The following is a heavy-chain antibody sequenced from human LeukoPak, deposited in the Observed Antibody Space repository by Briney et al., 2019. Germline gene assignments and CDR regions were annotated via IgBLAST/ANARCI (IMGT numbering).Heavy chain of an antibody. CDR1: GYTFTGYY. V-gene: IGHV1-2*02. D-gene: IGHD3-10*01. J-gene: IGHJ4*02. CDR2: INPNSGGT. CDR3: ARLYGSGNYINLGLDF. Sequence: VASVKVSCKASGYTFTGYYMHWVRQAPGQGLEWMGWINPNSGGTNYAQTFQGRVTMTRDTSISTAYMELSRLRSDDTAVYYCARLYGSGNYINLGLDFWGQGTLVTVSA.